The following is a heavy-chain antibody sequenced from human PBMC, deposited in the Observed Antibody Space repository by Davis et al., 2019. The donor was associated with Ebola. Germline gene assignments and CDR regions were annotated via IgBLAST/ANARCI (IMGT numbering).Heavy chain of an antibody. Sequence: SETLSLTCAVYGGSFSGYYWSWIRQPPGKGLEWIGEIYHSGSTNYNPSLKSRVTISVDKSKNQFSLKLSSVTAADTAVYYCARGGRYSGYDRVYYYYGMDVWGQGTTVTVSS. CDR2: IYHSGST. V-gene: IGHV4-34*01. CDR1: GGSFSGYY. D-gene: IGHD5-12*01. CDR3: ARGGRYSGYDRVYYYYGMDV. J-gene: IGHJ6*02.